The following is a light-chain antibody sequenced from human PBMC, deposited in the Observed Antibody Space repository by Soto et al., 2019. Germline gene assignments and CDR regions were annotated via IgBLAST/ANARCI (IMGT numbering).Light chain of an antibody. CDR3: HEYGSVPLT. CDR1: QSVSTSY. Sequence: EIVLTQSPGTLSLSPGERATLSCRASQSVSTSYLAWYQQKPGQAPMLLIYSASSRATGIPDRFSGRGSGADFTRTISRMEPEEFAVYYCHEYGSVPLTFGGGIKVEIK. J-gene: IGKJ4*01. CDR2: SAS. V-gene: IGKV3-20*01.